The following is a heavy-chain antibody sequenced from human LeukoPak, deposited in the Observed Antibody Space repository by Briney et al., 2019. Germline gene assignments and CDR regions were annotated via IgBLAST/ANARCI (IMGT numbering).Heavy chain of an antibody. CDR3: AIWYSSGWYDFDY. CDR2: INHSGST. D-gene: IGHD6-19*01. CDR1: GGSISSGGYS. V-gene: IGHV4-34*01. J-gene: IGHJ4*02. Sequence: SETLSLTCAVSGGSISSGGYSWSWIRQPPGKGLEWIGEINHSGSTNYNPSLKSRVTISVDTSKNQFSLKLSSVTAADTAVYYCAIWYSSGWYDFDYRGQGTLVTVSS.